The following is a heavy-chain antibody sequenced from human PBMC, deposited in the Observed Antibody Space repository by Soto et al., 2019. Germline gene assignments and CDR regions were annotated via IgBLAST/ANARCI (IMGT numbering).Heavy chain of an antibody. CDR2: ISGGGRPI. CDR1: GFTFSTFS. CDR3: ARDLGWAFDS. V-gene: IGHV3-48*02. J-gene: IGHJ4*02. D-gene: IGHD6-19*01. Sequence: EVQLVESGGGSVQPWGSLRLSCAASGFTFSTFSMNWVRQAPGRGLEWISYISGGGRPISYADSVKGRFTISRDNAKNSLYQQMDSLTDEDTTVYYCARDLGWAFDSWGQGTLVTVSS.